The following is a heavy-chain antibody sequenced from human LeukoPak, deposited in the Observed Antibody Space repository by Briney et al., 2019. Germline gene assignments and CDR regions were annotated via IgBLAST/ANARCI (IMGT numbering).Heavy chain of an antibody. CDR1: GGTFGSYV. V-gene: IGHV1-69*01. Sequence: ASVKVSCKASGGTFGSYVISWVRQAPEQGLEWMGGIIPIFGTAHYAQKFQGRLTITADESTSTVYMEMSSLRSEDTAMYYCAKEGDTALVTGYFDLWGRGTLVTVSS. CDR2: IIPIFGTA. D-gene: IGHD5-18*01. J-gene: IGHJ2*01. CDR3: AKEGDTALVTGYFDL.